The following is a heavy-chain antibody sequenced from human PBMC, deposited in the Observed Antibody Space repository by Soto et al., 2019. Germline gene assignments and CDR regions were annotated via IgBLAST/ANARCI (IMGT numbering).Heavy chain of an antibody. Sequence: SETLSLTCAVYGGSFSGYYWSWIRQPPGKGLEWIGEINHSGSTNYNPSLKSRVTISVDTSKNQFSLKLSSVTAADTAVYYCERGGGYSYGTDYYYYYGMDVWGQGTTVTVSS. J-gene: IGHJ6*02. CDR1: GGSFSGYY. V-gene: IGHV4-34*01. CDR2: INHSGST. CDR3: ERGGGYSYGTDYYYYYGMDV. D-gene: IGHD5-18*01.